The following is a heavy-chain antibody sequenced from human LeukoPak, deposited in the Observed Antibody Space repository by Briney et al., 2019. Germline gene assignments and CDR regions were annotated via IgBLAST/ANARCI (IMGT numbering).Heavy chain of an antibody. Sequence: PSETLSLTCTVSGGSISGSYWSWIRQPPGKGLEWIGYIFYGSTNFNPSLKSRVTISVDTSKNLFSLEPSSVTAADTAVYYWARGGTEGGLEISFFFDLWGRGTLVTVSS. V-gene: IGHV4-59*01. J-gene: IGHJ2*01. D-gene: IGHD1-1*01. CDR1: GGSISGSY. CDR2: IFYGST. CDR3: ARGGTEGGLEISFFFDL.